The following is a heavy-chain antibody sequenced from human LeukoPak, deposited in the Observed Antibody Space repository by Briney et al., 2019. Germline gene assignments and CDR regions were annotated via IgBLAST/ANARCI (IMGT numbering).Heavy chain of an antibody. V-gene: IGHV3-23*01. CDR2: ISGSGGST. CDR1: GFTFSSYG. J-gene: IGHJ3*02. CDR3: AKDDYGDSPAAFDI. D-gene: IGHD4-17*01. Sequence: GGTLRLSCAASGFTFSSYGMSWVRQAPGKGLEWVSAISGSGGSTYYADSVKGRFTISRDNSKNTLYLQMNSLRAEDTAVYYRAKDDYGDSPAAFDIWGQGTMVTVSS.